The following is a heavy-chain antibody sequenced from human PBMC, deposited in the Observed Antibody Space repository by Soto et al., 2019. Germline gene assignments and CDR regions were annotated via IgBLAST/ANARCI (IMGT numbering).Heavy chain of an antibody. CDR1: GGSISSGDYY. CDR3: ARHVYRSLGSYTYFDY. V-gene: IGHV4-30-4*01. D-gene: IGHD2-15*01. CDR2: IYYSGST. Sequence: SETLSLTCTVSGGSISSGDYYWSWIRQPPGKGLEWIGYIYYSGSTYYNTSLKSRVTISVDTSKNKFSLKLSSVTAADTAVYYCARHVYRSLGSYTYFDYWGQGTLVTVS. J-gene: IGHJ4*02.